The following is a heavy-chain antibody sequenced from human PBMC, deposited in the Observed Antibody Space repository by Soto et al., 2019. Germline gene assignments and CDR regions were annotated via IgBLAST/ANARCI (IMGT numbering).Heavy chain of an antibody. J-gene: IGHJ4*02. V-gene: IGHV4-59*01. D-gene: IGHD1-26*01. CDR3: ARGGPMGATHY. CDR1: GDSISSEY. Sequence: SETLSLTCTVSGDSISSEYWSWIRQPPGKGLEWVGYIFSSGATNYSPSLKSRLTISVDTSKTQFSLKLSSLTAADTAVYYWARGGPMGATHYWGQGTLVTVSS. CDR2: IFSSGAT.